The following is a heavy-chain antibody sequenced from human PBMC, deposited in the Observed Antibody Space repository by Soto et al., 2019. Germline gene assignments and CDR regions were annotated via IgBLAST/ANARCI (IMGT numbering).Heavy chain of an antibody. CDR3: ARGRENDP. Sequence: QVQLVQSGAEVKKPGASVKVSCKASGYTFTNYYIHWVRQAPGQGLEWMGWINPNSGGTSYAQKFQGRVALTRDTSISTAYMELNSLRSDDMAMYYCARGRENDPWGQGTLVTVSS. D-gene: IGHD3-10*01. CDR2: INPNSGGT. CDR1: GYTFTNYY. J-gene: IGHJ5*02. V-gene: IGHV1-2*02.